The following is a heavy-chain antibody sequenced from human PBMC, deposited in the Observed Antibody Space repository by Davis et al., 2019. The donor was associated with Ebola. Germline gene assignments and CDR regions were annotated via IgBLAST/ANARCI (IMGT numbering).Heavy chain of an antibody. CDR2: ISDSGSST. V-gene: IGHV3-11*04. Sequence: PGGSLRLSCAASGFTFSDYYLSWIRQAPGKGLEWVSHISDSGSSTYYADSVKGRFTISRDNARNSLYLQMNSLRDEDTALYYCARDHNWAFDSWGQGSLVTVSS. D-gene: IGHD1-1*01. CDR1: GFTFSDYY. CDR3: ARDHNWAFDS. J-gene: IGHJ4*02.